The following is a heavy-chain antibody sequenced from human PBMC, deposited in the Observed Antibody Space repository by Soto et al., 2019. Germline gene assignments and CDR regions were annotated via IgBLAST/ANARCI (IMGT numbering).Heavy chain of an antibody. CDR2: MNPNTGNT. V-gene: IGHV1-8*01. CDR1: GYTFIGYD. J-gene: IGHJ4*02. Sequence: QVQLVQSGAEVKKPGASVKVSCKASGYTFIGYDINWVRQATGQGLEWMGWMNPNTGNTAYAQKFQGRVTMTRSTSISTAYMDLSSLSSEDTAVYYCARGSRSGGLFDYWGQGTLVTVSS. CDR3: ARGSRSGGLFDY. D-gene: IGHD2-15*01.